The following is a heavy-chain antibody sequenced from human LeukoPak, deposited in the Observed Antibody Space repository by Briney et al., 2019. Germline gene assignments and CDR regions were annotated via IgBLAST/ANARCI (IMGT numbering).Heavy chain of an antibody. CDR3: SRQSIAVAGTGYFQH. V-gene: IGHV4-39*01. Sequence: SETPSLTCTVSGGSISSGSYYWAWIRQPPGKGLEWIGTVYYSGGTYYNPSLKSRVTMSVDTSNSQFSLKLSSVTAADTAVYYCSRQSIAVAGTGYFQHWGQGTLVTVSS. CDR1: GGSISSGSYY. J-gene: IGHJ1*01. D-gene: IGHD6-19*01. CDR2: VYYSGGT.